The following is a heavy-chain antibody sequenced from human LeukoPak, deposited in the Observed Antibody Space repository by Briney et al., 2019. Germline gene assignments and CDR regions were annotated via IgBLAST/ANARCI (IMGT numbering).Heavy chain of an antibody. J-gene: IGHJ4*02. CDR1: GFTFDDYA. Sequence: PGRSLRLSCAASGFTFDDYAMHWVRQAPGKGLEWVSGISWNSGSIGNADSVKGRFTISRDNAKNSLYLQMNSLRAEDTALYYCAKVGTDLRIDYWGQGTLVTVSS. CDR2: ISWNSGSI. CDR3: AKVGTDLRIDY. V-gene: IGHV3-9*01.